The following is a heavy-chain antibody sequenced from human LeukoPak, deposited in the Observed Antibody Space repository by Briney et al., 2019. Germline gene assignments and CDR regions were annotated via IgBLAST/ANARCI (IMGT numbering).Heavy chain of an antibody. CDR1: GFTFSSYA. Sequence: GGSLRLSCAASGFTFSSYAMHWVRQAPGKGLEWVAVISHDGSNKYYADSVKGRFTISRDNSKNTLYLQMNSLRAEDTAVYYCARVGYDSSGYPHAFDYWGQGTLVTVS. J-gene: IGHJ4*02. V-gene: IGHV3-30*04. D-gene: IGHD3-22*01. CDR3: ARVGYDSSGYPHAFDY. CDR2: ISHDGSNK.